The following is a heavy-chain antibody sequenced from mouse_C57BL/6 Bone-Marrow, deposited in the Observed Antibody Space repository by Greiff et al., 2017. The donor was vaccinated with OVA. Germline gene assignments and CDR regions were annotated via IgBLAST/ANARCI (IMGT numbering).Heavy chain of an antibody. Sequence: QVQLQQSGPELVKPGASVKISCKASGYAFSSSWMNWVKQRPGKRLEWIGRIYPGDGDTNYNGKFKGKATLTADKSSSTAYMQLSSLTSEDSAVYFCASPNYYGSRYWYFDVWGTGTTVTVSS. J-gene: IGHJ1*03. D-gene: IGHD1-1*01. CDR1: GYAFSSSW. CDR2: IYPGDGDT. V-gene: IGHV1-82*01. CDR3: ASPNYYGSRYWYFDV.